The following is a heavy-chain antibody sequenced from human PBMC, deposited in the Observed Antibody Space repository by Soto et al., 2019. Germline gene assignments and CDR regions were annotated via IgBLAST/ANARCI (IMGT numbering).Heavy chain of an antibody. J-gene: IGHJ4*02. V-gene: IGHV3-66*01. CDR1: GFTVSSNY. CDR3: ARDGPSRSRYYFDY. CDR2: IYGAAST. D-gene: IGHD6-13*01. Sequence: EVQLVESRGGLVQPGGSLRLSCAASGFTVSSNYMNWVRQAPGKGLEWVSIIYGAASTYYADSVKGRFTISRDNSKNALYLQMNSLRAADTAVYYCARDGPSRSRYYFDYWGQGTLVTVSS.